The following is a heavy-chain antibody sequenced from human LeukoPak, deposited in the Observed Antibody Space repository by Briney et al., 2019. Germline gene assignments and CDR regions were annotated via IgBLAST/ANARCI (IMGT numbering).Heavy chain of an antibody. CDR2: IWYDGSNK. Sequence: PGRSLRLSCAASGFTYSSYGMHWVRQAPGKGLEWVAVIWYDGSNKYYADSVKGRFTISRDNSKNTLYLQMNGLRAEDTAVYYCAKDLNYYGSGSPWDYWGQGTLVTVSS. CDR3: AKDLNYYGSGSPWDY. V-gene: IGHV3-33*06. D-gene: IGHD3-10*01. CDR1: GFTYSSYG. J-gene: IGHJ4*02.